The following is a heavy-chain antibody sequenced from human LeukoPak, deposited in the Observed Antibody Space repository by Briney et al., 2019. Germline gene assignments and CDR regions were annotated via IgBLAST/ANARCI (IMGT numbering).Heavy chain of an antibody. V-gene: IGHV3-21*01. CDR3: ARDDSSSSLVLDY. J-gene: IGHJ4*02. CDR1: GFTFSSYE. Sequence: GSLRLSCAASGFTFSSYEMTWVRQAPGKGREWVSSISSSSSYIYYADSVKGRFTISRDNAKNSLYLQMNSLRAEDTAVYYCARDDSSSSLVLDYWGQGTLVTVSS. D-gene: IGHD6-6*01. CDR2: ISSSSSYI.